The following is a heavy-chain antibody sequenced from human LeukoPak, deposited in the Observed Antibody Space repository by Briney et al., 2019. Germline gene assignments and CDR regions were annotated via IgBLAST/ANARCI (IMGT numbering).Heavy chain of an antibody. V-gene: IGHV3-48*03. CDR1: GFIFSSYE. D-gene: IGHD5-18*01. J-gene: IGHJ3*02. CDR3: ARRERRGYTYGRGTLDI. Sequence: PGGSLRLSCAASGFIFSSYEMNWVRQAPGKGLEWVSYISGSGTTIYYADSVKGRFTISRDNAENSLYLQMNSLRAEDTAVYYCARRERRGYTYGRGTLDIWGQGTMVTVSS. CDR2: ISGSGTTI.